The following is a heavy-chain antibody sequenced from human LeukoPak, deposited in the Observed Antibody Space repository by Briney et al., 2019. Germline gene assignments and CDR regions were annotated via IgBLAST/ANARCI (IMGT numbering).Heavy chain of an antibody. J-gene: IGHJ4*02. CDR2: ISYDANNR. Sequence: GGSLRLSCAASGFTFNTYAMHWVRQAPGKGLEWVAVISYDANNRFYADSVKGRFTISRDNSKNTLYLQMNSLRAEDTAVYYCASIYSASYGDYWGQGTLVTVSS. CDR3: ASIYSASYGDY. CDR1: GFTFNTYA. V-gene: IGHV3-30*04. D-gene: IGHD1-26*01.